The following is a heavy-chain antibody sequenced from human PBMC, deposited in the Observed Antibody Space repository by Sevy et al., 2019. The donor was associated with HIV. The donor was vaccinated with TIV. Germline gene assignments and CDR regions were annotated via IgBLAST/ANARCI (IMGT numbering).Heavy chain of an antibody. Sequence: ASVKVSCKASGYTFTGYYMHWVRQAPGQGLEWMGWINPNSGGTNYAQKFQGRVTMTRDTSINTAYMELSRLRSDDTAVYYCALGSLWFGEGWWFDPWGQGTLVTVSS. CDR2: INPNSGGT. D-gene: IGHD3-10*01. J-gene: IGHJ5*02. CDR1: GYTFTGYY. CDR3: ALGSLWFGEGWWFDP. V-gene: IGHV1-2*02.